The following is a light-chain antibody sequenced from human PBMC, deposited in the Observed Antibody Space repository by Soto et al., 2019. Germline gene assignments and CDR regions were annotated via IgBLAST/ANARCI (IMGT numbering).Light chain of an antibody. CDR3: AAWDGSLNAVL. CDR1: SSNIGSNT. CDR2: SNN. Sequence: VVTQPPSASGTPGQRVTISCSGSSSNIGSNTVNWYQQVPGTAPKLLIYSNNQRPSGVPDRFSGSKSGTSASLAISGLQSDDEADYYCAAWDGSLNAVLFGGGTKLTVL. V-gene: IGLV1-44*01. J-gene: IGLJ2*01.